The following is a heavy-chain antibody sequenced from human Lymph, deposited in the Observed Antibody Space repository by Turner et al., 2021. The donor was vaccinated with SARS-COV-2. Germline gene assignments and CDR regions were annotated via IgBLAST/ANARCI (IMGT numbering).Heavy chain of an antibody. D-gene: IGHD2-15*01. V-gene: IGHV3-48*02. CDR2: SSISSSTI. Sequence: EVQLVESGGGLVQHGGSLRLSCAASGFTFSSYSMNWVRQAPGKVLEWVSYSSISSSTIYYADSVKGRFTISRDNAKNSLYLQMNSLRDEDTAVYYCARDRGGYGAYYYGMDVWGQGTTVTVSS. CDR1: GFTFSSYS. CDR3: ARDRGGYGAYYYGMDV. J-gene: IGHJ6*02.